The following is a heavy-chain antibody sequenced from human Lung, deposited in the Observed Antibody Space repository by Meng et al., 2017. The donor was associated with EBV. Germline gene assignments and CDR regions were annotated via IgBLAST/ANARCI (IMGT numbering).Heavy chain of an antibody. CDR1: GFTFVSYT. J-gene: IGHJ4*02. Sequence: QVQLVQSGSALKKPEASMTVSCKASGFTFVSYTLNWVREAPGQGLEWMGWINTNTGNPTYAQGFTGRFVFSLDTSVSTAYLQISSLKAEDTAVYYCARDKIAVAGITGDYWGQGTLVTVSS. D-gene: IGHD6-19*01. CDR3: ARDKIAVAGITGDY. V-gene: IGHV7-4-1*02. CDR2: INTNTGNP.